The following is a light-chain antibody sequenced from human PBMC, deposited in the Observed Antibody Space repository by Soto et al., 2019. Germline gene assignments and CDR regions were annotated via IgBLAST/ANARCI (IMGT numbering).Light chain of an antibody. J-gene: IGKJ4*01. CDR2: AAS. Sequence: DIQMTQSPSSLSASVGDRVTITCRASQTIRNYLAWYQQKPGTVPKLLISAASTLQSVVPVRFSGSGSGTEFILTVSSLQPEDVATYYCQKYNSPSHTFGGGTKVEIK. V-gene: IGKV1-27*01. CDR3: QKYNSPSHT. CDR1: QTIRNY.